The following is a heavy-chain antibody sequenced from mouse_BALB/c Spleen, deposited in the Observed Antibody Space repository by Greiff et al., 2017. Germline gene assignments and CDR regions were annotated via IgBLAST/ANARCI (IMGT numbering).Heavy chain of an antibody. Sequence: EVKLVESGGGLVQPGGSLRLSCATSGFTFTDYYMSWVRQPPGKALEWLGFIRNKANGYTTEYSASVKGRFTISRDNSQSILYLQMNTLRAEDSATYYCARDYYYGSSPWFAYWGQGTLVTVSA. CDR1: GFTFTDYY. V-gene: IGHV7-3*02. CDR2: IRNKANGYTT. CDR3: ARDYYYGSSPWFAY. D-gene: IGHD1-1*01. J-gene: IGHJ3*01.